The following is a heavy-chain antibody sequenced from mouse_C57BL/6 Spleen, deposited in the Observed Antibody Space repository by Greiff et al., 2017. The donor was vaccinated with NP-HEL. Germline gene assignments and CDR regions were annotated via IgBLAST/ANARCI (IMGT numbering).Heavy chain of an antibody. V-gene: IGHV7-3*01. CDR1: GFTFTSYY. J-gene: IGHJ3*01. CDR2: IRHKANGYTT. CDR3: ARGDEYDGFAY. D-gene: IGHD2-4*01. Sequence: VHLVESGGGLVQPGGSLSLSCAASGFTFTSYYMSWVRQPPGKALEWLGFIRHKANGYTTEYSASVKGRFTISRDNYQSILYLQRNALRAEDSATYYCARGDEYDGFAYWGQGTLVTVSA.